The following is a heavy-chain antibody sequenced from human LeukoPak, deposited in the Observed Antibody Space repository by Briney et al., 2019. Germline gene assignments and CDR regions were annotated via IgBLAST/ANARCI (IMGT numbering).Heavy chain of an antibody. CDR2: IIPIFGTA. V-gene: IGHV1-69*13. J-gene: IGHJ6*02. CDR1: GYTFTSYY. CDR3: ARDLFSSSPAPGYYYYYGMDV. D-gene: IGHD6-6*01. Sequence: ASVKVSCKASGYTFTSYYMHWVRQAPGQGLEWMGGIIPIFGTANYAQKFQGRVTITADESTSTAYMELSSLRSEDTAVYYCARDLFSSSPAPGYYYYYGMDVWGQGTTVTVSS.